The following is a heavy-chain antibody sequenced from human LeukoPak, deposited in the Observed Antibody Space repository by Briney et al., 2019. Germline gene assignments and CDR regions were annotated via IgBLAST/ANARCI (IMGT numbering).Heavy chain of an antibody. J-gene: IGHJ5*02. Sequence: ASVKVSCKASGYTFTSYDINWVRQATGQGLEWRGWMNPNSGNTGYAQKFQGRVTMTRNTSISTAYMELSSLRSEDTAVYYCARAGRANYYGSGSPGGNWFDPWGQGTLVTVSS. D-gene: IGHD3-10*01. CDR1: GYTFTSYD. CDR3: ARAGRANYYGSGSPGGNWFDP. CDR2: MNPNSGNT. V-gene: IGHV1-8*01.